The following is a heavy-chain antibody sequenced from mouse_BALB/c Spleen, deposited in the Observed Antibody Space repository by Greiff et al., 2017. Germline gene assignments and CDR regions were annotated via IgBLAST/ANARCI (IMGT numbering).Heavy chain of an antibody. V-gene: IGHV5-6-5*01. Sequence: DVMLVESGGGLVKPGGSLKLSCAASGFTFSSYAMSWVRQTPEKRLEWVASISSGGSTYYPDSVKGRFTISRDNARNILYLQMSSLRSEDTAMYYCAREGGTNYFDYWGQGTTLTVSS. CDR1: GFTFSSYA. CDR2: ISSGGST. J-gene: IGHJ2*01. CDR3: AREGGTNYFDY. D-gene: IGHD3-1*01.